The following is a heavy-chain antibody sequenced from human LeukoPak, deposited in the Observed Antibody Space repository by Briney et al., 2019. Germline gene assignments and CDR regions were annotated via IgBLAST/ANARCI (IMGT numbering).Heavy chain of an antibody. CDR1: GFIFRNYA. CDR2: ITGSGDST. J-gene: IGHJ4*02. Sequence: PGASLRLSCAASGFIFRNYAMSRVRQAPGKGLEWVSAITGSGDSTYYADSVKGRFTISRDNSKNTLYVEMNTLRAEDTAVYYCAKWGDYDILTGYYVSDFWGQGTLVTVSS. V-gene: IGHV3-23*01. CDR3: AKWGDYDILTGYYVSDF. D-gene: IGHD3-9*01.